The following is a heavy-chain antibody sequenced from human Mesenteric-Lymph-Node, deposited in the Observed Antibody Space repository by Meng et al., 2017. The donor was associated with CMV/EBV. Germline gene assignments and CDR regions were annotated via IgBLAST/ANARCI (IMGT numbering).Heavy chain of an antibody. CDR3: ARGLYDYDFWSGYFFDYYGMDV. CDR2: ISYDGSNK. D-gene: IGHD3-3*01. CDR1: GFTFSSYA. V-gene: IGHV3-30-3*01. Sequence: GGSLRLSCAASGFTFSSYAMHWVRQAPGKGLEWVAVISYDGSNKYYADSVKGRFTISRDNSKNTLYLQMNSLRAEDTAVYYCARGLYDYDFWSGYFFDYYGMDVWGQGTTVTVSS. J-gene: IGHJ6*02.